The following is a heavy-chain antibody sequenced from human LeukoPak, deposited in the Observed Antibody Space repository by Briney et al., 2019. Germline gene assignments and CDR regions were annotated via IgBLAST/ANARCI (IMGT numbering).Heavy chain of an antibody. J-gene: IGHJ6*02. D-gene: IGHD6-6*01. CDR1: GGSVSSGSYY. V-gene: IGHV4-61*01. Sequence: SETLSLTCTVSGGSVSSGSYYWSWIRQPPGKGLEWIGYIYYSGSTNYNPSLKSRVTISVDTSKNQFSLKLSSVTAADTAVYYCARDSLGGSSYRHQQYYYYYGMDVWGQGTTVTVSS. CDR3: ARDSLGGSSYRHQQYYYYYGMDV. CDR2: IYYSGST.